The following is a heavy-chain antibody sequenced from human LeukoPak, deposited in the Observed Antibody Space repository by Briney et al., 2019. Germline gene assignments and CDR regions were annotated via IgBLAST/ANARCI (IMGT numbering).Heavy chain of an antibody. J-gene: IGHJ4*02. CDR2: IDPSDSYT. CDR1: GYSFTSYW. Sequence: GESLRISCKGSGYSFTSYWISWVRQMPGKGLEWMGRIDPSDSYTNYSPSSQGHVTISADKSISTAYLQWSSLKASDTAMYYCARQDLGQYCSGGSCYMDYWGQGTLVTVSS. CDR3: ARQDLGQYCSGGSCYMDY. D-gene: IGHD2-15*01. V-gene: IGHV5-10-1*01.